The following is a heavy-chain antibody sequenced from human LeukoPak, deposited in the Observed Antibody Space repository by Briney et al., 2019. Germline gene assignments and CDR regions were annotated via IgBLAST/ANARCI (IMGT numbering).Heavy chain of an antibody. Sequence: GGSLRLSCAASGFTLSSDGRHWVRQAPGKGLEWVAFIRYDGSNKYYADSVKGRFTISRDNSKNTLYLQMNSLRAEDTAVYYCAKAEPRITGILTPGLYYMDVWGKGTTVTVSS. CDR1: GFTLSSDG. CDR2: IRYDGSNK. CDR3: AKAEPRITGILTPGLYYMDV. J-gene: IGHJ6*03. D-gene: IGHD1-20*01. V-gene: IGHV3-30*02.